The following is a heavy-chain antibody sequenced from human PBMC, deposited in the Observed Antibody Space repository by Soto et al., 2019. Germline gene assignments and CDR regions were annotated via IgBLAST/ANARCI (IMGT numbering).Heavy chain of an antibody. J-gene: IGHJ6*02. CDR3: SRHDSGSWSPKYYYYGMDV. V-gene: IGHV5-51*01. CDR2: IYPGDSDT. Sequence: PGESLKISCKGSGYSFTSFWIGWVRQMAGKGLEWMGIIYPGDSDTRYSPSFQGQVTISADKSISTAYLQWSSLKASDTAMYYCSRHDSGSWSPKYYYYGMDVWGQGTTVTVSS. CDR1: GYSFTSFW. D-gene: IGHD6-13*01.